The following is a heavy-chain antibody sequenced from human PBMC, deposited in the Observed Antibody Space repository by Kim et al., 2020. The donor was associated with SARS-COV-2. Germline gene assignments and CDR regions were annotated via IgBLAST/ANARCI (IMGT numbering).Heavy chain of an antibody. CDR3: ARGKSSWSPHYYYGMDV. CDR2: IYTSGST. V-gene: IGHV4-61*02. CDR1: GGSISSGSYY. J-gene: IGHJ6*02. D-gene: IGHD2-8*02. Sequence: SETLSLTCTVSGGSISSGSYYWSWIRQPAGKGLEWIGRIYTSGSTNYNPSLKSRVTISVDTSKNQFSLKLSSVTAADTAVYYCARGKSSWSPHYYYGMDVWGQGTTVTVSS.